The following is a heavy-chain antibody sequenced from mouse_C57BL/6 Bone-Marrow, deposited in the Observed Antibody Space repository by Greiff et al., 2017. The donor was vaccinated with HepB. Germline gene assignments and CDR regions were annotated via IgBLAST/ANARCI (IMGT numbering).Heavy chain of an antibody. Sequence: QVHVKQSGAELARPGASVKLSCKASGYTFTSYGISWVKQRTGQGLEWIGEIYPRSGNTYYNEKFKGKATLTADKSSSTAYMELRSLTSEDSAVYFCACITTVVAPYAMDYWGQGTSVTVSS. CDR1: GYTFTSYG. V-gene: IGHV1-81*01. CDR3: ACITTVVAPYAMDY. D-gene: IGHD1-1*01. J-gene: IGHJ4*01. CDR2: IYPRSGNT.